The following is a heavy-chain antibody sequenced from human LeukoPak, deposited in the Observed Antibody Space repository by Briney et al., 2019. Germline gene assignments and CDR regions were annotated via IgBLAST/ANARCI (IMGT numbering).Heavy chain of an antibody. CDR3: ARPGITGTMGYGAFDI. Sequence: GRSLRLSCAASGFTFDDYAMHWVRQAPGKGLEWVSGISWNSGSIGYADSVKGRFTITRDNAKNSLFLQMNSLRVEDTAVYYCARPGITGTMGYGAFDIWGQGTRVTVSS. D-gene: IGHD1-7*01. CDR2: ISWNSGSI. J-gene: IGHJ3*02. CDR1: GFTFDDYA. V-gene: IGHV3-9*01.